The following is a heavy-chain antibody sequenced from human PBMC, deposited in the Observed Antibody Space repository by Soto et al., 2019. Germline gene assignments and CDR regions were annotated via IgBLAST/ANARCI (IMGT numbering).Heavy chain of an antibody. J-gene: IGHJ6*02. D-gene: IGHD6-13*01. CDR2: IYYSGST. V-gene: IGHV4-59*01. CDR1: GGSISSYY. CDR3: ARGNSSSWYRGANFYYYYGMDV. Sequence: PSETLSLTCTVSGGSISSYYWSWIRQPPGKGLEWIGYIYYSGSTNYNPSLKSRVTISVDTSKNQFSLKLSSVTAADTAVYYCARGNSSSWYRGANFYYYYGMDVWGQGTTVTVSS.